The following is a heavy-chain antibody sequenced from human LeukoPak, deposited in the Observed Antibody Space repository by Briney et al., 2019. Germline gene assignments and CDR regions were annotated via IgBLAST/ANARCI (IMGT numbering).Heavy chain of an antibody. CDR2: SNESGST. V-gene: IGHV4-34*01. J-gene: IGHJ4*02. Sequence: PSETLSLTCSVSNGSFSGYYWSWIRQPPGKGLEWIGESNESGSTNYNPSLKSRVTISVDTSKDQFSLRLTSVTAADTAVYYCATSSGRYVGLYDYWGQGTLVTVSS. D-gene: IGHD3-16*01. CDR1: NGSFSGYY. CDR3: ATSSGRYVGLYDY.